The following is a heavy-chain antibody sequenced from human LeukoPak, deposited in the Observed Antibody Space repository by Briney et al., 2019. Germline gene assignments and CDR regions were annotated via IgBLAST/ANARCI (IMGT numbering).Heavy chain of an antibody. CDR3: ARADYGDDPLDY. D-gene: IGHD4-17*01. CDR1: GYTFSGYC. CDR2: INPNSGGT. V-gene: IGHV1-2*02. Sequence: VASVKVSCKASGYTFSGYCVYWVRQAPGQGLEWMGWINPNSGGTNYAQKFQGRVTMTRDTSISTAYMELSRLRSDDTAVYYCARADYGDDPLDYWGQGTLVTVSS. J-gene: IGHJ4*02.